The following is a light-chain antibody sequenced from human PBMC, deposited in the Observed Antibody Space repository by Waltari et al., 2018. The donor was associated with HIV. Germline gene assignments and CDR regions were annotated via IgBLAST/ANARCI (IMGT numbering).Light chain of an antibody. CDR2: KAS. J-gene: IGKJ1*01. CDR3: RQYQNPSKT. CDR1: HNVYTW. Sequence: DIQMTQSPSTLSASVGDRVTITCRASHNVYTWLAWYQQKPGEVPKLLMYKASTLGSGVPSRFSGSGAGTEFTLTISSLQPDDCATYYCRQYQNPSKTFGQGTKVHI. V-gene: IGKV1-5*03.